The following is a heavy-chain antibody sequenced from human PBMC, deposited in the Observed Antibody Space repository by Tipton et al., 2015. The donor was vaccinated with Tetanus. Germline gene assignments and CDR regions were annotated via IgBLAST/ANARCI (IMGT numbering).Heavy chain of an antibody. CDR2: IRQDGDEK. V-gene: IGHV3-7*04. J-gene: IGHJ4*02. Sequence: LSCEGSGFTFSHHWMSWVRQAPGKGLEWVANIRQDGDEKNYVDSVKGRFTISRDNTKSSVHLQMNSLREDDTAVYYCVRGYSGDAFWGQGTRVTVSS. D-gene: IGHD2-15*01. CDR1: GFTFSHHW. CDR3: VRGYSGDAF.